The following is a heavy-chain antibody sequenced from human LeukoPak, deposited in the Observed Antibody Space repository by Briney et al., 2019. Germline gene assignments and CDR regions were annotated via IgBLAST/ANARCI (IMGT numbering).Heavy chain of an antibody. CDR1: GGSISSGGYS. D-gene: IGHD2/OR15-2a*01. Sequence: SETLSLTCAVSGGSISSGGYSWSWIRQPPGKGLEWIGSIYYSGSTYYNPSLKSRVTISVDTSKNQFSLKLSSVTAADTAVYYCARLQAFPDPWGQGALVTVSS. J-gene: IGHJ5*02. V-gene: IGHV4-39*01. CDR3: ARLQAFPDP. CDR2: IYYSGST.